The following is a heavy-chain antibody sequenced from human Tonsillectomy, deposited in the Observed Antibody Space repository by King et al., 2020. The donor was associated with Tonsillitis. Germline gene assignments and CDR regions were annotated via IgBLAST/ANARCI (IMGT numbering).Heavy chain of an antibody. CDR3: AGGEGVRGYYYYMDV. CDR2: IYTSGST. J-gene: IGHJ6*03. CDR1: GGSISSGSYY. D-gene: IGHD3-10*02. V-gene: IGHV4-61*02. Sequence: VQLQESGPGLVKPSQTLSLTCTVSGGSISSGSYYWSWIRQPAGKGLEWIGRIYTSGSTNYNPSLKSRLTMSVDTSKNQFSLKLSSLTAADTAVYYCAGGEGVRGYYYYMDVWGKGTTVTVSS.